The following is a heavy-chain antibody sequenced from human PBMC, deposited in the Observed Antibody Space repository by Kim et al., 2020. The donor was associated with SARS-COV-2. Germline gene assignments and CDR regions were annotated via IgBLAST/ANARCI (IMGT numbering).Heavy chain of an antibody. CDR1: GYSFTSYW. Sequence: GESLKISCKGSGYSFTSYWIGWVRQMPGKGLEWMGIIYPGDSDTRYSPSFQGQVTISADKSISTAYLQWSSLKASDTAMYYCARVVYDYVWGSYRWAAFDIWGQGTMVTVSS. J-gene: IGHJ3*02. CDR2: IYPGDSDT. V-gene: IGHV5-51*01. CDR3: ARVVYDYVWGSYRWAAFDI. D-gene: IGHD3-16*02.